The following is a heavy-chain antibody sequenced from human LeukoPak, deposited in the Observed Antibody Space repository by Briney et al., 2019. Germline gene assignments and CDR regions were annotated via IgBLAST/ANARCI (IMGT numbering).Heavy chain of an antibody. J-gene: IGHJ4*02. CDR3: ARGPSDYGDYLFDY. Sequence: KPSETLSLTCAVYGGSFSGYYWSWIRQPPGKELEWIGEINHSGSTNYNPSLKSRVTISVDTSKNQFSLKLSSVTAADTAVYYCARGPSDYGDYLFDYWGQGTLVTVSS. D-gene: IGHD4-17*01. V-gene: IGHV4-34*01. CDR1: GGSFSGYY. CDR2: INHSGST.